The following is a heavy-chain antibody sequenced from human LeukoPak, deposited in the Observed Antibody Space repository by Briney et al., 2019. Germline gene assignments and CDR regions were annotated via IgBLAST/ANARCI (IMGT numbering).Heavy chain of an antibody. CDR1: GYTFTGYY. CDR3: ARGAVRDS. D-gene: IGHD6-6*01. CDR2: INCKDGGT. V-gene: IGHV1-2*06. J-gene: IGHJ4*02. Sequence: GASVKVSCKASGYTFTGYYIHWIRQAPGQGLEWMGRINCKDGGTNYTQKFQGRVAMTRDTSINTAYLELSSLISDDTAAYYCARGAVRDSWGQGTLIVVSS.